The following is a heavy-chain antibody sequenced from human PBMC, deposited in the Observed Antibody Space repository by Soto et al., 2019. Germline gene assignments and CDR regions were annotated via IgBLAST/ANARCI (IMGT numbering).Heavy chain of an antibody. CDR3: ARLPGIVAPGTVFLDN. CDR2: IYPGDSDT. J-gene: IGHJ4*02. CDR1: GYRLTSSW. D-gene: IGHD1-1*01. Sequence: PGESLKISCKASGYRLTSSWIGWVRQMPGKGLEWMGIIYPGDSDTRYRPSFQGQVTISADKSSSTAYLQWNSLQASDTAMYYCARLPGIVAPGTVFLDNWGQGTMVTVSS. V-gene: IGHV5-51*01.